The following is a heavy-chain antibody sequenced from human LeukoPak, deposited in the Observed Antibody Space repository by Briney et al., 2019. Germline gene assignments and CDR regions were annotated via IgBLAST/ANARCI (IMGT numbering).Heavy chain of an antibody. CDR3: ARVTGVLRYFDWSPFGDFDY. J-gene: IGHJ4*02. CDR1: GFTFSNYG. Sequence: GGSLRLSCAASGFTFSNYGMNWVRQAPGKGLEWISYISSSSSLIYYADSVKDRFTISRDNAKNSLYLQMNSLRAEDTAVYYCARVTGVLRYFDWSPFGDFDYWGQGTLVTVSS. D-gene: IGHD3-9*01. CDR2: ISSSSSLI. V-gene: IGHV3-21*05.